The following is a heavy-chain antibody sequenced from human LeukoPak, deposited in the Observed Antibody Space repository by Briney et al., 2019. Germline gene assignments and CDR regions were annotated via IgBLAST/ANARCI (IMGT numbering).Heavy chain of an antibody. CDR2: ISYDGSNK. CDR1: GFTFSSHA. D-gene: IGHD6-19*01. CDR3: ARPPPTSSGWYFDY. V-gene: IGHV3-30*04. J-gene: IGHJ4*02. Sequence: GGSLRLSCAASGFTFSSHAMHWVRQAPGKGLEWVAVISYDGSNKYYADSVKGRFTISRDNSKNTLYPQMNSLRAEDTAVYYCARPPPTSSGWYFDYWGQGTLVTVSS.